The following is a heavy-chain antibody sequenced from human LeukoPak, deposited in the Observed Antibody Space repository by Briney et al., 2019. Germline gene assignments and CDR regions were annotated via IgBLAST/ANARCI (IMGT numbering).Heavy chain of an antibody. CDR2: ISWDGGST. D-gene: IGHD5-12*01. CDR1: GFTFDDYT. Sequence: GGSLRLSCAASGFTFDDYTMHWVRQAPRKGLEWVSLISWDGGSTYYADSVKGRFTISRDNSKNSLYLQMNSLTTEDTALYYCAKEGGSGLGATTPYYYYYYMDVWGKGTTVTVSS. CDR3: AKEGGSGLGATTPYYYYYYMDV. V-gene: IGHV3-43*01. J-gene: IGHJ6*03.